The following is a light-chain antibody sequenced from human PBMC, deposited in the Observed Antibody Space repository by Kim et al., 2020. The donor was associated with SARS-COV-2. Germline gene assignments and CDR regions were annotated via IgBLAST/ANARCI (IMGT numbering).Light chain of an antibody. V-gene: IGLV6-57*03. CDR2: EDD. Sequence: GKTVTISCTRSSGTIASNFVQWYQQRPGSAPTIVIYEDDQRPSGVPERFSGSIDSSSNSASLTISGLKTEDEANYYGQSYDDDNWVFGGGTQLTVL. CDR1: SGTIASNF. CDR3: QSYDDDNWV. J-gene: IGLJ3*02.